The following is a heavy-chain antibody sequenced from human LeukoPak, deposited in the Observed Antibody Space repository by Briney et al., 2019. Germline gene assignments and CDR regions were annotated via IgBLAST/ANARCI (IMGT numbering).Heavy chain of an antibody. CDR3: ARVSYYYYYMDV. V-gene: IGHV4-59*01. J-gene: IGHJ6*03. CDR2: VFYNGST. Sequence: PSETLSLTCTVAGGSISNYFWSWIRQPLGKGLEWVGHVFYNGSTNYNPSLKSRVTFSVDTSKNQFSLKLSSVTAADTAVYYCARVSYYYYYMDVWGKGTTVTVSS. CDR1: GGSISNYF.